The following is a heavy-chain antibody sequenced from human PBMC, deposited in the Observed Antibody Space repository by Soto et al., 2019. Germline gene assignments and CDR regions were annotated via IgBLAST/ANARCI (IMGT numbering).Heavy chain of an antibody. Sequence: QVQLVQSGAEVKKPGSSVKVSCKASGGTFSSYTISWVRQAPGQGLEWMGRIIPILGIANYAQKFQGRVTITAVKSTSRACMELSSLRTADTAVYYCARRGGITGTTGGSAYWGQGTLVTVSS. V-gene: IGHV1-69*02. J-gene: IGHJ4*02. D-gene: IGHD1-7*01. CDR1: GGTFSSYT. CDR2: IIPILGIA. CDR3: ARRGGITGTTGGSAY.